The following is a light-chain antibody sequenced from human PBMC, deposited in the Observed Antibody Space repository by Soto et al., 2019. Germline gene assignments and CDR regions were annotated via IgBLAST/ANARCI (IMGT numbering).Light chain of an antibody. CDR3: SSYVGNNNFI. CDR1: SSDVGGYNY. Sequence: QSALTQPPSASGSPGQSVTISCTGTSSDVGGYNYVSWYQQYPGKAPKLMIYEVTKRPSGVPDRFSGSKSGNTASLTVSGLQAEDEADYYCSSYVGNNNFILGGGTKLTVL. CDR2: EVT. V-gene: IGLV2-8*01. J-gene: IGLJ2*01.